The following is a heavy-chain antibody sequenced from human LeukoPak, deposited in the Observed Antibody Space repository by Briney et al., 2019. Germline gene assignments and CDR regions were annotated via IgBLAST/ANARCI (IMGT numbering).Heavy chain of an antibody. CDR3: ARGPYYDFWSGYSQHGSFDY. CDR1: GGSISSYY. D-gene: IGHD3-3*01. V-gene: IGHV4-34*01. J-gene: IGHJ4*02. CDR2: INHSGST. Sequence: SETLSLTCTVSGGSISSYYWSWIRQPPGKGLEWIGEINHSGSTNYNPSLKSRVTISVDTSKNQFSLKLSSVTAADTAVYYCARGPYYDFWSGYSQHGSFDYWGQGTLVTVSS.